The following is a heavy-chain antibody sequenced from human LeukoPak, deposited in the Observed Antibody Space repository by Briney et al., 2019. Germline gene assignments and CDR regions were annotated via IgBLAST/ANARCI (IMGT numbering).Heavy chain of an antibody. J-gene: IGHJ3*02. Sequence: SETLSLTCTVSGDSFSSHYWTWIRQPPGKGLEWIGYISYRGSINYNPSLKSRVTISIDTSKNQFSLRLSSVTAADTAVYYCARDLVTVTKGFDIWGQGTMVSVSS. CDR2: ISYRGSI. D-gene: IGHD4-17*01. V-gene: IGHV4-59*11. CDR1: GDSFSSHY. CDR3: ARDLVTVTKGFDI.